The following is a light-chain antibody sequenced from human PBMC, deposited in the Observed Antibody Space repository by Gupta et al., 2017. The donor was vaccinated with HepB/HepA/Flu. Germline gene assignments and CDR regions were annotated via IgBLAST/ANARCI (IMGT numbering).Light chain of an antibody. V-gene: IGLV2-18*02. Sequence: QSALTQPPSVSGPPGQSVTISCPGTNSDVGNYNRVSWYRQSPGTAPKVIIYEVNNRPSGVPDRFSGSKSGNTASLTISGLQAEDEAEYYCSSHTSINTYVLGTGTKVTVL. CDR2: EVN. J-gene: IGLJ1*01. CDR3: SSHTSINTYV. CDR1: NSDVGNYNR.